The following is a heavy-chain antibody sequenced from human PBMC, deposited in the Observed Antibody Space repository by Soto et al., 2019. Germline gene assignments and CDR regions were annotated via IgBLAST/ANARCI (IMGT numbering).Heavy chain of an antibody. J-gene: IGHJ4*02. CDR2: MNPNSGNT. V-gene: IGHV1-8*01. CDR1: GYTFTSYD. Sequence: ASVKVSCKASGYTFTSYDINWVRQATGQGLEWMGWMNPNSGNTGYAQKFRGRVTMTRNTSISTAYMELSSLRSEDTAVYYCASWQMGGYFPFDYWGQGTLVTVSS. CDR3: ASWQMGGYFPFDY. D-gene: IGHD3-22*01.